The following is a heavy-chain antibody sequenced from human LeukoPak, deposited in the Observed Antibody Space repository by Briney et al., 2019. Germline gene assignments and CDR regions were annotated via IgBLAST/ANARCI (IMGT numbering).Heavy chain of an antibody. D-gene: IGHD3-10*01. J-gene: IGHJ5*02. CDR1: GFTFSSYG. CDR2: ISGSGGST. Sequence: GGSLRLSCAASGFTFSSYGMSWVRQAPGKGLEWVSAISGSGGSTYYADSVKGRFTISRDNSKNTLYLQMNSLRAEDTAVYYCARYGSGSYYEVAWFDPWGQGTLVTVSS. V-gene: IGHV3-23*01. CDR3: ARYGSGSYYEVAWFDP.